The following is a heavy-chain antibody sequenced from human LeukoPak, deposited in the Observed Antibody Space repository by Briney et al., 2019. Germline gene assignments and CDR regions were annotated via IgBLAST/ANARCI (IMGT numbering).Heavy chain of an antibody. CDR1: GGTFSSYA. J-gene: IGHJ4*02. CDR2: IIPIFGTA. Sequence: SVKVSCKASGGTFSSYAISWVRQAPGQGLEWMGRIIPIFGTANYAQKFQGRVTITTDESTSTAYMELSSLRSEDTAVYYCARDCSSTSCYLYWGQGTLVTVSS. D-gene: IGHD2-2*01. CDR3: ARDCSSTSCYLY. V-gene: IGHV1-69*05.